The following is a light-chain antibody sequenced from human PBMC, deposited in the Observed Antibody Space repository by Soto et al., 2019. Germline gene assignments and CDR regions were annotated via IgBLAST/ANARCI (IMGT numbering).Light chain of an antibody. V-gene: IGKV3-20*01. CDR2: GAS. Sequence: EIVLTQSPGTLSLSPGERATLSCRASQSVSSSYLAWYQQKPGQAPRLLIYGASSRATGIPDRFSGSGSGTDFTLTISRLEHEDSAVYYCQQYDRSSSWTFGQGTKVEIK. CDR3: QQYDRSSSWT. J-gene: IGKJ1*01. CDR1: QSVSSSY.